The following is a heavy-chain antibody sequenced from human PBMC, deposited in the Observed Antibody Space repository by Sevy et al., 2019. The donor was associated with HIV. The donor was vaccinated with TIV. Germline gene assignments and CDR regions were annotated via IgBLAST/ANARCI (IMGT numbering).Heavy chain of an antibody. CDR3: NTDPIILLLVTNGLDV. Sequence: GESLKISCAASGFTFSYAWMSWVRQAPGKGLEWIGRIKAKADGGTIEYAAPVKGRFTISRDDSKNTRDLQMNSLKTEDTAVYYCNTDPIILLLVTNGLDVWGQGTTVTVSS. CDR1: GFTFSYAW. CDR2: IKAKADGGTI. D-gene: IGHD2-8*02. J-gene: IGHJ6*02. V-gene: IGHV3-15*01.